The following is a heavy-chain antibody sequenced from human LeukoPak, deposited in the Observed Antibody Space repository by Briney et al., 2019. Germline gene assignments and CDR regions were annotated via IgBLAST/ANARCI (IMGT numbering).Heavy chain of an antibody. CDR3: ARSIYLVVVAATIWFDP. V-gene: IGHV4-38-2*02. J-gene: IGHJ5*02. Sequence: SETLSLTCTVSGYSIRSGDYWGWIRQPPGKGLEWIGSIYYSGSTYYNPSLKSRVTISVDTSKNQFSLKLSSVTAADTAVYYCARSIYLVVVAATIWFDPWGQGTLVTVSS. CDR1: GYSIRSGDY. D-gene: IGHD2-15*01. CDR2: IYYSGST.